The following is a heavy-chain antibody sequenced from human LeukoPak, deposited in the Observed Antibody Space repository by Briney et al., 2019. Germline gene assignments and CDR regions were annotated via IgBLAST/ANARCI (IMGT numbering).Heavy chain of an antibody. Sequence: GGSLRLSCAASGFTFSSYEMNWVRQAPGKGLEWVSYISSSGSTIYYADSVKGRFTISRDNAKNSLYLQMNSLRAEDTAVYYCAKWSRLSYYGSGGYMGMDVWGKGTTVTVSS. CDR2: ISSSGSTI. D-gene: IGHD3-10*01. CDR3: AKWSRLSYYGSGGYMGMDV. CDR1: GFTFSSYE. J-gene: IGHJ6*04. V-gene: IGHV3-48*03.